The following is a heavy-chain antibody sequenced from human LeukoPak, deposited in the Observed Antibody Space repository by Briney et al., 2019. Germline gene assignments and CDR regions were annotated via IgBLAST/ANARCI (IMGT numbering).Heavy chain of an antibody. J-gene: IGHJ4*02. D-gene: IGHD3-10*01. V-gene: IGHV3-11*04. Sequence: GGSLRLSCAASGFTFSDYYMSWIRQAPGKGLEWVSYISSSGSTIYYADSVKGRFTISRDNAKNSLYLQMNSLRAEDTAVYYCARVSWFGEFLPDYWGQGTLVTVSS. CDR2: ISSSGSTI. CDR1: GFTFSDYY. CDR3: ARVSWFGEFLPDY.